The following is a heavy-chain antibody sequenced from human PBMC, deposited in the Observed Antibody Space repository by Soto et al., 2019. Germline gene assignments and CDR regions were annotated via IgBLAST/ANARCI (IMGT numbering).Heavy chain of an antibody. CDR1: GFTFRSYV. CDR2: TSYDGSDK. Sequence: QVQLVESGGGVVQPGTSLRVSCVGSGFTFRSYVIHWVRQAPGKGLEWVALTSYDGSDKYYGDSVRGRFTISRDNSRNTVDLQMDSRRLEYTALYYCARWGTTGGLAVWGQGTLVSVSS. J-gene: IGHJ1*01. V-gene: IGHV3-30*19. CDR3: ARWGTTGGLAV. D-gene: IGHD3-16*01.